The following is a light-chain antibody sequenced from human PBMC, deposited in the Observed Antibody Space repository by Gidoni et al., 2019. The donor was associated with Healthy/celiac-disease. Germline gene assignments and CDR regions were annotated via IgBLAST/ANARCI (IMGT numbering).Light chain of an antibody. V-gene: IGLV3-19*01. CDR1: SLSIYY. J-gene: IGLJ1*01. CDR2: GKN. CDR3: NSRDSSGNHYV. Sequence: SSELTQDPAVSVALGQTVRITCQGDSLSIYYASWYQQKPGQAPVLVIYGKNNRPSGIPDRFSGSSSGNTASLTITGAQAEDEADYYCNSRDSSGNHYVFGTGTKVTVL.